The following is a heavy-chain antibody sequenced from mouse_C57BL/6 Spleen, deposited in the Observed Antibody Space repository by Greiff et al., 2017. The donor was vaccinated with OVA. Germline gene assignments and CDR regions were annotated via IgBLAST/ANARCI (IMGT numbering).Heavy chain of an antibody. V-gene: IGHV6-3*01. Sequence: DVKLQESGGGLVQPGGSMKLSCVASGFTVSNYWMNWVRQSPEKGLEWVAQIRLTSDNYVTHYAESVKERFTISRDDSKSSVYLQMNNLRAEDTGIYYGIGSLYYYGSILWFAYWGQGTLVTVSA. CDR1: GFTVSNYW. CDR3: IGSLYYYGSILWFAY. CDR2: IRLTSDNYVT. J-gene: IGHJ3*01. D-gene: IGHD1-1*01.